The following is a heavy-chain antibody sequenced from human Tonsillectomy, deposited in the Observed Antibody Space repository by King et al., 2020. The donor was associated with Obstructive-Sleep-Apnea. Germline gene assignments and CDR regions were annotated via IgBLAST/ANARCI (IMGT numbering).Heavy chain of an antibody. D-gene: IGHD3-10*01. CDR2: IYHGGST. J-gene: IGHJ4*02. V-gene: IGHV4-38-2*02. Sequence: QVQLQESGPGLVKPSETLSLTCSVFGYSISNGYYWGWIRQPPGRGLEWLGSIYHGGSTYYRPSLKSRVTISLDTSKNQFSLKLSSVTAADTAVYYCAREGYYYGSGNYQGYWGQGTLVTVSS. CDR3: AREGYYYGSGNYQGY. CDR1: GYSISNGYY.